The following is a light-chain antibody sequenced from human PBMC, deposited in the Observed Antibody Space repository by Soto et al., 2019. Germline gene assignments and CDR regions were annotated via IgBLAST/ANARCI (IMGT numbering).Light chain of an antibody. CDR2: EAS. Sequence: DIQLTQSPSTLSASIGDRVTMTCRASQSIGIWLAWFQQKSGEAPNLLVFEASDSESGVPSRFSGSGSGTDFTLTIRSLQPDAFATYFCQHNHSLPYSFGQGTKLET. V-gene: IGKV1-5*03. CDR3: QHNHSLPYS. J-gene: IGKJ2*03. CDR1: QSIGIW.